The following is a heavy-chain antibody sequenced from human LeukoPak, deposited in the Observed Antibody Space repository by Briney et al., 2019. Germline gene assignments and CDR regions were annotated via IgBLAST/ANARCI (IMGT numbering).Heavy chain of an antibody. D-gene: IGHD2-15*01. CDR2: MNPNSGNT. J-gene: IGHJ6*03. Sequence: ASLKVSCKASGYTFTNYDINWVRQATGQGLEWMGWMNPNSGNTGYAQKFQGRVTMTGNTSISTAYMELSSLRSEDTAVYYCARDRKSIVVVRDYYYYMDVWGKGTTVTISS. CDR1: GYTFTNYD. V-gene: IGHV1-8*01. CDR3: ARDRKSIVVVRDYYYYMDV.